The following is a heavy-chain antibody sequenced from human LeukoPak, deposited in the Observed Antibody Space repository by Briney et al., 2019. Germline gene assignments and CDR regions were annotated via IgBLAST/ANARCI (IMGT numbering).Heavy chain of an antibody. V-gene: IGHV3-30*02. D-gene: IGHD2-2*01. Sequence: GKSLRLSCATSGFTFSGYGMHWVRQAPGKGLEWVAFIRYDGSNKYYADSVKGRFTISRDNSKNTLYLQMNSLRAEDTAVYYCAKDPGYCSSTSCYEGFVPWGQGTLVTVSS. J-gene: IGHJ5*02. CDR2: IRYDGSNK. CDR1: GFTFSGYG. CDR3: AKDPGYCSSTSCYEGFVP.